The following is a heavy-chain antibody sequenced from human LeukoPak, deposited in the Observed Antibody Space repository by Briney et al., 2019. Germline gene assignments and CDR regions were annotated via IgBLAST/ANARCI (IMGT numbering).Heavy chain of an antibody. Sequence: GGSLRLSCAASGFIFKNYAMNWVRQAPGKGLEWVSAITSSGGSTYYADSVKGRFTISRDNSKNTLSLQMNSLRAEDTAVYYCAKDRGVWEQEDWGQGTLVTVSS. CDR3: AKDRGVWEQED. CDR1: GFIFKNYA. D-gene: IGHD1-26*01. J-gene: IGHJ4*02. CDR2: ITSSGGST. V-gene: IGHV3-23*01.